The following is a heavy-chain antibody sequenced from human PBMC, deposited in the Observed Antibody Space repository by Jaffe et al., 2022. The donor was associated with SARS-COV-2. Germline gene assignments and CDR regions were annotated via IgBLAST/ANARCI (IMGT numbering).Heavy chain of an antibody. J-gene: IGHJ4*02. Sequence: EVQLLESGGGLVQPGGSLRLSCAASGFTFSSYAMSWVRQAPGKGLEWVSAISGSGGSTYYADSVKGRFTISRDNSKNTLYLQMNSLRAEDTAVYYCAKGTTEGYYYDSSGYPDYWGQGTLVTVSS. CDR1: GFTFSSYA. V-gene: IGHV3-23*01. CDR3: AKGTTEGYYYDSSGYPDY. D-gene: IGHD3-22*01. CDR2: ISGSGGST.